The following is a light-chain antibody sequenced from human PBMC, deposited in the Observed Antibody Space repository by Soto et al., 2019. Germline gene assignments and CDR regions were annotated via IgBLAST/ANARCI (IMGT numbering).Light chain of an antibody. CDR1: QSVSTS. CDR3: QQRSNWPRT. J-gene: IGKJ3*01. CDR2: DAS. Sequence: EIVLTQSPGTLSLSPGERATLSCRASQSVSTSLAWYQQKPGQAPSLLIFDASNRATGIPARFSGSGSGTDFTLTISSLEPEDFAVYYCQQRSNWPRTFGPGTKVDIK. V-gene: IGKV3-11*01.